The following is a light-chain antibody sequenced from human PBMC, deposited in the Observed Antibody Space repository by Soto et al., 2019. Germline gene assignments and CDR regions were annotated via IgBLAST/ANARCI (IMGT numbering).Light chain of an antibody. Sequence: QSVLTQPPSASGTPGQRVTISCSGSSSNIGSNTVNWYQKLPGTAPKLLIYSYNQRPSGVPDRFSGSKSGTSASLAVSGLQSEDEADYYCAAWDDSLNVYVFGTGTKGTVL. J-gene: IGLJ1*01. CDR3: AAWDDSLNVYV. V-gene: IGLV1-44*01. CDR2: SYN. CDR1: SSNIGSNT.